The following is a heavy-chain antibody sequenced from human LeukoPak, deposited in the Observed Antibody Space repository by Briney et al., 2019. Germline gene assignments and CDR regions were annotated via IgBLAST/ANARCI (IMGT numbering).Heavy chain of an antibody. J-gene: IGHJ4*02. Sequence: GPSVKVSCRASCGTFSSYAISCVRQAPGQGLEWMGRIIPIFGTANYAQKFQGRVTITTDESTSTAYMELSSLRSEDTAVYYCARDGESSGYNYWGQGTLVTVSS. D-gene: IGHD3-22*01. CDR3: ARDGESSGYNY. V-gene: IGHV1-69*05. CDR2: IIPIFGTA. CDR1: CGTFSSYA.